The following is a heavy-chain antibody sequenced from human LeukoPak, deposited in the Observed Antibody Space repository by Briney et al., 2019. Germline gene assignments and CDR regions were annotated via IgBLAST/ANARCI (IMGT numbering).Heavy chain of an antibody. J-gene: IGHJ4*02. CDR3: TRDSVGGLTTQYYYDSSGYPQTDDY. D-gene: IGHD3-22*01. CDR1: GFTFSGSA. Sequence: GGSLRLSCAASGFTFSGSAMHWVRQASGKGLEWVGRIRSKANSYATAYAASVKGRFTISRDDSKNTAYLQMNSLKTEDTAVYYCTRDSVGGLTTQYYYDSSGYPQTDDYWGQGTLVTVSS. V-gene: IGHV3-73*01. CDR2: IRSKANSYAT.